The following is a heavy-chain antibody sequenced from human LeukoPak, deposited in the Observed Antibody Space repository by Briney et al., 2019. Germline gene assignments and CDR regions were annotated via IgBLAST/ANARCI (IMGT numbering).Heavy chain of an antibody. J-gene: IGHJ4*02. CDR2: ISYDGTNK. Sequence: GGSLRLSCAASGFTFSSYGMHWVRQAPGKGLEWVAVISYDGTNKYYGDSLKGRFTISRDNSKNTLYLQMNSLRAEDTAVYYCAKSPSIAVAGIDYWGQGTLVTVSS. CDR3: AKSPSIAVAGIDY. D-gene: IGHD6-19*01. CDR1: GFTFSSYG. V-gene: IGHV3-30*18.